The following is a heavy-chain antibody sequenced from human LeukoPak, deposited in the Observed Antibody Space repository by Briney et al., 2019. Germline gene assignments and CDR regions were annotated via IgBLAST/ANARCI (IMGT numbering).Heavy chain of an antibody. Sequence: PGGSLRLSCAASGFTFSSYGMHWVRQAPGKGLEWVAVISYDGSNKYYADSVKGRFTISRDNSKNTLYLQMNSLRAEDTAVYYCARGGTGYSSGWSFYYYYYMDVWGKGTTVTVSS. CDR3: ARGGTGYSSGWSFYYYYYMDV. J-gene: IGHJ6*03. CDR2: ISYDGSNK. V-gene: IGHV3-30*03. D-gene: IGHD6-19*01. CDR1: GFTFSSYG.